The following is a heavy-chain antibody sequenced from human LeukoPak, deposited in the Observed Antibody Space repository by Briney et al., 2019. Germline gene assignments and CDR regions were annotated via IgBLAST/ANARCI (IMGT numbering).Heavy chain of an antibody. Sequence: PGGSLRLSCVGSKFTFRYYAMHWVRQAPGRGLEWVAGINGDGGGVAYADSVVGRFTISRDYAETSLYLQMNSLRPEDTALCYCARDRGGKVDTGAVEYWGQGTQVAVSS. V-gene: IGHV3-9*01. CDR1: KFTFRYYA. J-gene: IGHJ4*02. D-gene: IGHD5-18*01. CDR2: INGDGGGV. CDR3: ARDRGGKVDTGAVEY.